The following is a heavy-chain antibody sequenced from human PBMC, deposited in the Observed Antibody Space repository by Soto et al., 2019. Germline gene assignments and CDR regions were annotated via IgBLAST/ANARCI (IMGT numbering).Heavy chain of an antibody. CDR3: ARDDRYSSSYKPEGPLVYIMDV. J-gene: IGHJ6*02. V-gene: IGHV1-18*04. Sequence: GASVKVSCKASGYIFTSYGISWVGKAPGQGLEWMGWISANNGHTDFAQKLPGRVTITIDTSSSTAFMELRSLRSDDTAMYYCARDDRYSSSYKPEGPLVYIMDVCGHGTTVTV. D-gene: IGHD6-6*01. CDR1: GYIFTSYG. CDR2: ISANNGHT.